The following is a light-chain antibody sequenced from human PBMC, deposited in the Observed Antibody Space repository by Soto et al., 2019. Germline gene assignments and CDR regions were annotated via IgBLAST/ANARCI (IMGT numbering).Light chain of an antibody. CDR1: QSISSH. J-gene: IGKJ4*02. CDR3: QQSHSAPLT. CDR2: AAS. V-gene: IGKV1-39*01. Sequence: QMTQSPSSLFASVGYRVTITCRASQSISSHLNWYQQKVGQTPRLLIYAASTLQSEVPPRFSGSGSGTEFTLTISGLQREDFATYYCQQSHSAPLTVGGGTKIQI.